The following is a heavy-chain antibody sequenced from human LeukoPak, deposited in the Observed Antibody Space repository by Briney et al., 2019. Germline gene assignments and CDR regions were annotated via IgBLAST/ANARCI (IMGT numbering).Heavy chain of an antibody. D-gene: IGHD5-18*01. CDR1: GFTVSTNY. V-gene: IGHV3-66*01. CDR2: VYMGGMT. CDR3: ARGLLRDGYTYTYSFDY. J-gene: IGHJ4*02. Sequence: GGSLRLSCAASGFTVSTNYMNWVRQAPGKGLEWVSVVYMGGMTYYADSVKGRFTISRGSTKNTIYLQMNNLRAEDTAVYYCARGLLRDGYTYTYSFDYWGQGTLVTVSS.